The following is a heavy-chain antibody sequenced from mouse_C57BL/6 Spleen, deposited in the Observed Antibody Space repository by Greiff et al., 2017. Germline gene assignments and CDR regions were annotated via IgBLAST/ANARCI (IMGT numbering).Heavy chain of an antibody. CDR3: ARSVTTVGPHFDY. CDR2: IDPSDSYT. D-gene: IGHD1-1*01. CDR1: GYTFTSYW. J-gene: IGHJ2*01. V-gene: IGHV1-69*01. Sequence: VQLQQPGAELVMPGASVKLSCKTSGYTFTSYWMHWVKQRPGQGLEWIGEIDPSDSYTNYNQKFKGKSTLTVDKSSSTAYMQLSSLTSEDSAVYYCARSVTTVGPHFDYWGQGTTLTVSS.